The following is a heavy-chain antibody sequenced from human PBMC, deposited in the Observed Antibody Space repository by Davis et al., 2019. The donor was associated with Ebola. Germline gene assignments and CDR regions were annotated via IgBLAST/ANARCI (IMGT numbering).Heavy chain of an antibody. D-gene: IGHD5-24*01. CDR3: ARVAGTFRDGYKAY. J-gene: IGHJ4*02. V-gene: IGHV3-21*01. Sequence: GGSLRLSCTASGFTFADYALHWVRHAPGKGLEWISSITCSSSYIYYADSVKGRLTISRDNAKNSLYLQMNSLRAEDTAVYYCARVAGTFRDGYKAYWGQGTLVTVSS. CDR2: ITCSSSYI. CDR1: GFTFADYA.